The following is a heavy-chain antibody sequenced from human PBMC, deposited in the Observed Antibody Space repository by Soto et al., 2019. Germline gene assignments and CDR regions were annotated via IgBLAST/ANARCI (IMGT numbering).Heavy chain of an antibody. CDR3: ARDISSIAAAGGMDV. Sequence: ASVKVSCKASGGTFSSYAISWVRQAPGQGLEWMGGIIPIFGTANYAQKFQGRVTITADESTSTAYMELSSLRSEDTAVYYCARDISSIAAAGGMDVWGQGTTVTVSS. J-gene: IGHJ6*02. CDR2: IIPIFGTA. V-gene: IGHV1-69*13. CDR1: GGTFSSYA. D-gene: IGHD6-13*01.